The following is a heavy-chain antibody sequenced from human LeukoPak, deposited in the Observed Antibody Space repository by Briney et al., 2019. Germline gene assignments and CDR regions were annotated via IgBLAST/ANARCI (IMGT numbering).Heavy chain of an antibody. CDR2: ISTYNGDT. CDR1: GYTFNSYA. CDR3: LRDAQRPRLTPDY. D-gene: IGHD6-25*01. J-gene: IGHJ4*02. V-gene: IGHV1-18*01. Sequence: ASVKVSCKASGYTFNSYAISWVRQAPGQGLERMGWISTYNGDTSYVQNLQGRVTMTTDTSTSTAYMELMSLRSDDTAVYYCLRDAQRPRLTPDYWGQGTLVTVSS.